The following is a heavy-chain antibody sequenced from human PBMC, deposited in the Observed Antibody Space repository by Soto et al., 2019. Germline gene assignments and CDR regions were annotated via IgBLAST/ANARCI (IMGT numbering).Heavy chain of an antibody. J-gene: IGHJ4*02. V-gene: IGHV3-30*18. CDR3: AKDPRYGSLLYYFDY. Sequence: QVQLVESGGGVVQPGRSLRLSCAASGFTFSSYGMHWVRQAPGKGLEWVAVISYDGSNKYYADSVKGRFTISRDNSKNTLYLQMNSLRAEDTAVYYCAKDPRYGSLLYYFDYWGQGTLVTVSS. CDR2: ISYDGSNK. D-gene: IGHD3-10*01. CDR1: GFTFSSYG.